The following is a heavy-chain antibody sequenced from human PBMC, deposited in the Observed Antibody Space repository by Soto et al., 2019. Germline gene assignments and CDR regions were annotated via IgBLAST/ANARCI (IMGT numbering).Heavy chain of an antibody. D-gene: IGHD3-3*01. Sequence: PGGSLRLSCAASGFTFSSYAMSWVRQAPGKGLEWVSAISGGGYSTYYADSVKGRFTLSRDNSKSTLYLQMNSLRAEDTAVYYCAKPHPTPDYDFWSGNYHGMDVWGQGTTVTVSS. J-gene: IGHJ6*02. CDR1: GFTFSSYA. CDR3: AKPHPTPDYDFWSGNYHGMDV. V-gene: IGHV3-23*01. CDR2: ISGGGYST.